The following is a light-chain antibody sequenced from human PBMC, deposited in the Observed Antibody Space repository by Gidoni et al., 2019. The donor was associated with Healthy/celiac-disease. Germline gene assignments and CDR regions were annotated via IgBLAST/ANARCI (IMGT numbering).Light chain of an antibody. CDR3: QQSYSTLYT. CDR2: AAS. Sequence: DFQMTQSPSSLSASVGDRFTITCRASQSISSYLNWYPQKPGKAPKLLIYAASSLQSGVPSRFSGSGSGTDFTLTISSLQPEDFATYYCQQSYSTLYTFGQGTKLEIK. J-gene: IGKJ2*01. V-gene: IGKV1-39*01. CDR1: QSISSY.